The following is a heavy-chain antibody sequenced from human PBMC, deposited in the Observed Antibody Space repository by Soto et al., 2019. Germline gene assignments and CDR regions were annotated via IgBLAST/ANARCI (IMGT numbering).Heavy chain of an antibody. CDR3: AKHLSAWLRMEAFDV. CDR2: AYYGGNT. CDR1: GDSISSYY. Sequence: QVQLQESGPGLVKPSETLSLTCTVSGDSISSYYWSWIRQPPGKGLEWIGYAYYGGNTNYNPSLKSRVTISVDTSKSQFAPKLNSVTGADTAVYYCAKHLSAWLRMEAFDVWGPGTMVTVSS. V-gene: IGHV4-59*08. D-gene: IGHD5-12*01. J-gene: IGHJ3*01.